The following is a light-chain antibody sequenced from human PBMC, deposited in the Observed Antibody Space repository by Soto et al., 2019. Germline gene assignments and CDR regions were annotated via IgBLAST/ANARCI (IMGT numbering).Light chain of an antibody. CDR2: DAS. CDR3: QQRVNWPPT. J-gene: IGKJ4*01. Sequence: VLTQSPARLSLSPGERATLSCRAGQSVSDYLAWYQQKPGQPPRLLFFDASNRATGVPDRFSAGGSGPDFTLIISSLEPEDFAVYYCQQRVNWPPTFGGGTKVEI. CDR1: QSVSDY. V-gene: IGKV3-11*01.